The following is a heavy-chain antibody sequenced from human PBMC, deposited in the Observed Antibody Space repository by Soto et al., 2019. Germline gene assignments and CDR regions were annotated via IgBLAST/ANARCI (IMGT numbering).Heavy chain of an antibody. J-gene: IGHJ4*02. CDR3: ATGYGGFDY. Sequence: EVQLVESGGGLVKPGGSLRLSCAASGFTFNTYTINWVRQAPGKGLEWVSSISSSSNYIYYADSVKGRFTISRDNAQSSLSLQMNSLRAEDTTVYYWATGYGGFDYWSQGTLVTVSS. CDR1: GFTFNTYT. V-gene: IGHV3-21*01. CDR2: ISSSSNYI. D-gene: IGHD4-17*01.